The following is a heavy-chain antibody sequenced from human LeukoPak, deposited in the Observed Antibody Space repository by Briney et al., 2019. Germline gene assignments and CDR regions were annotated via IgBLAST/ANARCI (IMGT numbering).Heavy chain of an antibody. J-gene: IGHJ4*02. CDR2: INAGNGNT. Sequence: GASVKVSCKASGYTFTSYAMHWVRQAPGQRLEWMGWINAGNGNTKYSQKFQGRVTITRDTSASTAYMELSSLRSEDTAVYYCATGFTRRTGYYNVGYWGQGTLVTVSS. CDR3: ATGFTRRTGYYNVGY. D-gene: IGHD3-9*01. V-gene: IGHV1-3*01. CDR1: GYTFTSYA.